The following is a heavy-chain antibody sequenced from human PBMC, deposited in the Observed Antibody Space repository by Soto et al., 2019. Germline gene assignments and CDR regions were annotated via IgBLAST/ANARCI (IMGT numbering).Heavy chain of an antibody. J-gene: IGHJ5*02. CDR2: IYPGDSDT. D-gene: IGHD3-3*01. V-gene: IGHV5-51*01. CDR1: GHSFKSYW. CDR3: ARAAGVGVFDP. Sequence: PAGSLKISCQGSGHSFKSYWIGWVRQVPGKGLEWMGIIYPGDSDTRYSPSFQGQVTISVDRSISTAYLQWSSLKASDTAMYYCARAAGVGVFDPWGQGTMVTVSS.